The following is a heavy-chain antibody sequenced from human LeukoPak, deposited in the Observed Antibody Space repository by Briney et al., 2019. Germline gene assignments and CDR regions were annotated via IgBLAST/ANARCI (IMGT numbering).Heavy chain of an antibody. Sequence: GASVKVSCKASGYTFTSYDINWVRPATGQGLEWMGWMNPNSGNTGYAQKFQGRVTMTRNTSINTAYMELSSLRSEDTAVYYCARGSLYCGGDCYHDIWGQGTMVTVSS. CDR2: MNPNSGNT. D-gene: IGHD2-21*02. V-gene: IGHV1-8*01. CDR3: ARGSLYCGGDCYHDI. CDR1: GYTFTSYD. J-gene: IGHJ3*02.